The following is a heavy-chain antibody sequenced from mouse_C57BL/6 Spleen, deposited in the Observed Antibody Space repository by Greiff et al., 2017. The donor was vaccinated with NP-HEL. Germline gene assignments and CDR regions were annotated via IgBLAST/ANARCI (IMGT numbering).Heavy chain of an antibody. CDR3: TRKGGSSYNYFDY. D-gene: IGHD1-1*01. V-gene: IGHV1-15*01. Sequence: VQLQQSGAELVRPGASVTLSCKASGYTFTDYEMHWVKQTPVHGLEWIGAIDPETGGTAYNQKFKGKAILTADKSSSTAYMELRSLTSEDSAVYYCTRKGGSSYNYFDYWGQGTTLTGSS. CDR2: IDPETGGT. CDR1: GYTFTDYE. J-gene: IGHJ2*01.